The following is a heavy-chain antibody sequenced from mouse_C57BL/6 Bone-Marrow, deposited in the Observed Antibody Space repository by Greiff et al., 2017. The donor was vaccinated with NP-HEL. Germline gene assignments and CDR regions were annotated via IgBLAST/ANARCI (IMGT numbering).Heavy chain of an antibody. D-gene: IGHD2-3*01. J-gene: IGHJ3*01. CDR1: GFSLTSYG. CDR2: IWGGGST. V-gene: IGHV2-9*01. CDR3: AKHGDGYYGLAY. Sequence: VQLMESGPGLVAPSQSLSITCTVSGFSLTSYGVDWVRQTPGKGLEWLGVIWGGGSTNNNSAPMSRLSISKDNSKSQVFLRRNRLQNDDTAKYYGAKHGDGYYGLAYWGQGTLVTVSA.